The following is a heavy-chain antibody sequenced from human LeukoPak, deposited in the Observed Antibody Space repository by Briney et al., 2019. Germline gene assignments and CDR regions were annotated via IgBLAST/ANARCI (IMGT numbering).Heavy chain of an antibody. V-gene: IGHV4-4*07. CDR2: SFSSGST. Sequence: SETLSLTCTGCGGSISSYYWIWIRQPAGKGLEGIGRSFSSGSTNYNPSLKSPVTMSVDTSKNQFSLKLSSVTAADTAVYYCARDGDYYYYYGMDVWGQGTTVTVSS. D-gene: IGHD3-3*01. CDR1: GGSISSYY. J-gene: IGHJ6*02. CDR3: ARDGDYYYYYGMDV.